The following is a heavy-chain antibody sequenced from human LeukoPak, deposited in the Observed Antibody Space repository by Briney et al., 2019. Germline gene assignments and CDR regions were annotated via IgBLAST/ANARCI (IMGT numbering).Heavy chain of an antibody. D-gene: IGHD3-10*01. Sequence: SETLSLTCTVSGGSISSYYWSWIRHPAGKGLEWIGESNHSGSTNYNPSLKSRVTISVDTSKNQFSLKLSSVTAADTAVYYCARGGSQTYYYGSGSYGRWFDPWGQGTLVTVSS. J-gene: IGHJ5*02. CDR1: GGSISSYY. CDR3: ARGGSQTYYYGSGSYGRWFDP. CDR2: SNHSGST. V-gene: IGHV4-34*01.